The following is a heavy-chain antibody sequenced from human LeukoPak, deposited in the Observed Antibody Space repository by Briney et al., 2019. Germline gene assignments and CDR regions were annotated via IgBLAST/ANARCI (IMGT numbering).Heavy chain of an antibody. J-gene: IGHJ4*02. Sequence: SETLSLTCTVSDGSISSGGYYWSWIRQHPGKGLEWIGYIYYSGSTYYNPSLKSRVTISVDTSKNQFSLKLSSVTAADTAVYYCARDVDYSYGYSIRYFDYWGQGTLVTVSS. V-gene: IGHV4-31*03. CDR2: IYYSGST. CDR3: ARDVDYSYGYSIRYFDY. D-gene: IGHD5-18*01. CDR1: DGSISSGGYY.